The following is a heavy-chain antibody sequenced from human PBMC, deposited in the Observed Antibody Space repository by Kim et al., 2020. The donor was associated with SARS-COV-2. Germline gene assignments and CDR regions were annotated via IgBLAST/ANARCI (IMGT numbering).Heavy chain of an antibody. D-gene: IGHD5-18*01. CDR1: GGSVSSGNYY. CDR3: ARLIQMYGMDV. CDR2: IFYSGNT. J-gene: IGHJ6*02. Sequence: SETLSLTCTVSGGSVSSGNYYWSWIRQPPGMGLEWIGYIFYSGNTNQNPSLKSRVTISVDTTKNPFSLKLRTVTAADTAVYYCARLIQMYGMDVWGRGSPFTV. V-gene: IGHV4-61*01.